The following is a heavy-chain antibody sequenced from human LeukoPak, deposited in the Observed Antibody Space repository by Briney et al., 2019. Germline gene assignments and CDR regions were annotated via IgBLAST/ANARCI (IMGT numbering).Heavy chain of an antibody. CDR1: GFTFSSYG. Sequence: GRSLRLSCAASGFTFSSYGMHWVRQAPGKGLEGVAVIWYDGSNKYYADSVKGRFTISRDNSKNTLYLQMNRLRAEDTAVYYCASGSYYMGSFDYWGQGTLVTVSS. J-gene: IGHJ4*02. CDR2: IWYDGSNK. D-gene: IGHD3-10*01. CDR3: ASGSYYMGSFDY. V-gene: IGHV3-33*01.